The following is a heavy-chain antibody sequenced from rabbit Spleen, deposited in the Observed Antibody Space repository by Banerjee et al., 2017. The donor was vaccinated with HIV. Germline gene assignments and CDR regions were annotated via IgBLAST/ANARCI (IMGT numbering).Heavy chain of an antibody. Sequence: QSLEESGGGQVQPEGSLTLTCKASGFSFSDRDVMCWVRQAPGKGLEWIGCIKTTTSAAIYYANWAKGRFTISKTSSTTVTLQMTSLTAADTATYFCARDLVGVIGWNFYLWGPGTLVTVS. CDR2: IKTTTSAAI. J-gene: IGHJ4*01. CDR1: GFSFSDRDV. CDR3: ARDLVGVIGWNFYL. D-gene: IGHD1-1*01. V-gene: IGHV1S40*01.